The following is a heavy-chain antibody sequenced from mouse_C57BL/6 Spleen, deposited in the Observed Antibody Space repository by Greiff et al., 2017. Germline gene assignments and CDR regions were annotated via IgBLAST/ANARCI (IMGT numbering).Heavy chain of an antibody. Sequence: VQLQQSGPELVKPGASVKISCKASGYAFSSSWMNWVKQRPGKGLEWIGRIYPGDGDTNYNGKFKGKATLTADKSSSTAYMQLSSLTSEDSAVYFCARSITTVVATDFDYWGQGTTRTVSS. J-gene: IGHJ2*01. CDR1: GYAFSSSW. CDR3: ARSITTVVATDFDY. V-gene: IGHV1-82*01. D-gene: IGHD1-1*01. CDR2: IYPGDGDT.